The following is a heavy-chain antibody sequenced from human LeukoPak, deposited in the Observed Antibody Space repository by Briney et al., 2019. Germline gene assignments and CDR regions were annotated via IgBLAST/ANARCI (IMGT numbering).Heavy chain of an antibody. J-gene: IGHJ6*02. CDR1: GYTFTSYG. CDR2: ISAYNGNT. D-gene: IGHD5-18*01. Sequence: ASVKVSCKASGYTFTSYGISWVRQAPGQGLEWMGWISAYNGNTNYAQKLQGRVTMTTDTSTSTAYMELRSLRSDDPAVYYCARDFDTAMDTHYYYYYGMDVWGQGTTVTVSS. CDR3: ARDFDTAMDTHYYYYYGMDV. V-gene: IGHV1-18*01.